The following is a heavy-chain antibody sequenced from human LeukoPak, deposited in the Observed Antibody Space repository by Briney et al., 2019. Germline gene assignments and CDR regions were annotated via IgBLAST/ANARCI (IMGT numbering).Heavy chain of an antibody. CDR3: ARDDILTGYAYYYYYGMDV. CDR2: INPNSGGT. V-gene: IGHV1-2*06. D-gene: IGHD3-9*01. J-gene: IGHJ6*02. CDR1: GYTFTGYY. Sequence: ASVKVSCKASGYTFTGYYMHWVQQAPGQGLEWMGRINPNSGGTNYAQKFQGRVTMTRDTSISTAYMELSRLRSDDTAVYYCARDDILTGYAYYYYYGMDVWGQGTTVTVSS.